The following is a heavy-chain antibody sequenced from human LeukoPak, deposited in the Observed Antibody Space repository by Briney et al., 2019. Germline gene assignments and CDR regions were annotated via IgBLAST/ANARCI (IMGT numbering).Heavy chain of an antibody. CDR1: GYTFTSYD. J-gene: IGHJ4*02. V-gene: IGHV1-2*02. CDR3: ARDLWAYYYDSSGYPDY. D-gene: IGHD3-22*01. Sequence: ASVKVSCKASGYTFTSYDVNWVRQATGQGLEWMGWINPNSGGTNYAQKFQGRVTMTRDTSISTAYMELSRLRSDDTAVYYCARDLWAYYYDSSGYPDYWGQGTLVTVSS. CDR2: INPNSGGT.